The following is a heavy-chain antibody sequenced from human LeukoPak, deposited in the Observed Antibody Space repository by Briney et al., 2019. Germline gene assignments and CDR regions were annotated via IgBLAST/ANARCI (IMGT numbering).Heavy chain of an antibody. CDR2: IKQDGSEK. V-gene: IGHV3-7*01. J-gene: IGHJ4*02. CDR3: ATPTKNWNYGFDY. CDR1: GFTFSSYW. D-gene: IGHD1-7*01. Sequence: GGSLRLSCAASGFTFSSYWMSWVRQAPGKGLEWVANIKQDGSEKYYVDSVKGRFTISRDNAKNSLYLQMNSLRAEDTAVYYCATPTKNWNYGFDYWGQGTLVTVSS.